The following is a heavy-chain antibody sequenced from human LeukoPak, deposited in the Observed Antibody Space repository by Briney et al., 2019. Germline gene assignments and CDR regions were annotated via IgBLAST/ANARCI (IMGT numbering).Heavy chain of an antibody. D-gene: IGHD2-15*01. CDR3: ARHKDSGRSSYGMDV. J-gene: IGHJ6*02. CDR2: ISAYNGNT. Sequence: ASVKVSCKASGYTFTSYGISWVRQAPGQGLEWMGWISAYNGNTNYAQKLQGRVTMTTDTSTSTAYMELRSLRSDDTAIYYCARHKDSGRSSYGMDVWGQGTTVTVSS. CDR1: GYTFTSYG. V-gene: IGHV1-18*01.